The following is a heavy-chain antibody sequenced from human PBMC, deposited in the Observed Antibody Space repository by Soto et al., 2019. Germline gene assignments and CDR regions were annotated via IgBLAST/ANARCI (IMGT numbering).Heavy chain of an antibody. CDR3: ARERGSGWTFDY. CDR1: GFTFSTYS. Sequence: PGGSLRLCCAASGFTFSTYSMNWVRQAPGKGLEWVSSISSSSTIYYADSVKGRFTISRDNVQNSLYLQMHSLRAEDTAVYYCARERGSGWTFDYWGHRTLVTVSS. D-gene: IGHD6-19*01. V-gene: IGHV3-48*01. CDR2: ISSSSTI. J-gene: IGHJ4*01.